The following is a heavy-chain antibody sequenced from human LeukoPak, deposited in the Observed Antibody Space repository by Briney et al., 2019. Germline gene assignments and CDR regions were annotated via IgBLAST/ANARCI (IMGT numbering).Heavy chain of an antibody. V-gene: IGHV3-66*01. J-gene: IGHJ5*02. D-gene: IGHD2-15*01. CDR2: IYRGGDT. CDR1: GFTVSTNY. CDR3: ARDKRYCSSGRCWGIQFGP. Sequence: PGGSLRLSCVASGFTVSTNYMSWVRQAPGKGPEWISIIYRGGDTYYADSVKGRFTISRDNSKNTLYLQMNRLRVEDTAVYYCARDKRYCSSGRCWGIQFGPWGQGTLVTVSS.